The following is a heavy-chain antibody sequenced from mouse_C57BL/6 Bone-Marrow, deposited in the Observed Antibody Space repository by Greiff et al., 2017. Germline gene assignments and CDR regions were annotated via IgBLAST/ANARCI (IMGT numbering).Heavy chain of an antibody. J-gene: IGHJ3*01. CDR1: GYTFTDYE. CDR3: TGDGYYWFAY. V-gene: IGHV1-15*01. CDR2: IDPETGGT. Sequence: QVQLQQSGAELVRPGASVTLSCKASGYTFTDYEMHWVKQTPVHGLEWIGAIDPETGGTAYNQKFNGKAILTADKSSSTAYMALRSLTSEDSAVYYCTGDGYYWFAYWGQGTLVTGSA. D-gene: IGHD2-3*01.